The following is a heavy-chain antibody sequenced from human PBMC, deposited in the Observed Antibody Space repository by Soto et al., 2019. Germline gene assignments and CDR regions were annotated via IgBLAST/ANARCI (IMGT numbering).Heavy chain of an antibody. V-gene: IGHV1-69*01. CDR3: ARGRLGIAARRDYYYCMDV. D-gene: IGHD6-6*01. CDR2: IIPIFGTA. J-gene: IGHJ6*02. CDR1: GGTFSSYA. Sequence: QVQLVQSGAEVKKPGSSVKVSCKASGGTFSSYAISWVRQAPGQGLEWMGGIIPIFGTANYAQKFQGRVTITADESTSTVYRERSSLRSEDTAVYYCARGRLGIAARRDYYYCMDVWGQGTTVTVSS.